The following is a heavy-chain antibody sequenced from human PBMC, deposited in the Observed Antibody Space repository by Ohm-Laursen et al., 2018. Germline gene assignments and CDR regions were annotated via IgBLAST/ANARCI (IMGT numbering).Heavy chain of an antibody. V-gene: IGHV4-31*03. J-gene: IGHJ4*02. CDR1: GGSISSGGYY. CDR3: ARDRRDSSWETHFDY. Sequence: SDTLSLTCTVSGGSISSGGYYWSWIRQHPGKGLEWIGYIYYSGSTYYNPSLKSRVTISVDTSKNQFSLKLSSVTAADTAVYYCARDRRDSSWETHFDYWGQGTLVTVSS. D-gene: IGHD6-13*01. CDR2: IYYSGST.